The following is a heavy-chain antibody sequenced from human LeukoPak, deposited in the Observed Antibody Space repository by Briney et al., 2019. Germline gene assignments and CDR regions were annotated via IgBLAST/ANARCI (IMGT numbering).Heavy chain of an antibody. CDR1: GFTFSSYA. D-gene: IGHD1-1*01. CDR3: AKDGYDYFYYYMDV. J-gene: IGHJ6*03. CDR2: ISGSGGST. Sequence: GGSLRLSCAASGFTFSSYAMSWVRQAPGKGLEWVSAISGSGGSTYYADSVKGGFTISRDNSKNTLYLQMNSLRAEDRDVYYCAKDGYDYFYYYMDVWGKGTTVTVSS. V-gene: IGHV3-23*01.